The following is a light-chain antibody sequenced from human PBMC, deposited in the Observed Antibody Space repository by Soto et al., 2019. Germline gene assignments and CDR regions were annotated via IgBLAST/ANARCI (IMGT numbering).Light chain of an antibody. V-gene: IGKV3-15*01. J-gene: IGKJ4*01. CDR1: QSVSRN. CDR3: QQYNNWVT. Sequence: EIVMTQSPATLSVSPGERATLSCRASQSVSRNLAWYQQKPGQAPRLLIYGASTRATGIPTRFSGSGSGTEFTLTSSSRQSEDVAGYYWQQYNNWVTFGGGTKVEIK. CDR2: GAS.